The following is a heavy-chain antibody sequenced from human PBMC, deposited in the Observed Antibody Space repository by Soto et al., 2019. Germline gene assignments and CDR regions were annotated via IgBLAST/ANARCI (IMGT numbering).Heavy chain of an antibody. Sequence: GGSLRLSCAASGFTFSSYAMNWVRQAPGKGLERVSAISGSGGSTYYADSVKGRFTISRDYSKNTLYLQMNSLRAEDTTVYYCAREVVPAAIAGSYYYGMHVWGQGTTLTVSS. V-gene: IGHV3-23*01. D-gene: IGHD2-2*01. CDR3: AREVVPAAIAGSYYYGMHV. CDR1: GFTFSSYA. J-gene: IGHJ6*02. CDR2: ISGSGGST.